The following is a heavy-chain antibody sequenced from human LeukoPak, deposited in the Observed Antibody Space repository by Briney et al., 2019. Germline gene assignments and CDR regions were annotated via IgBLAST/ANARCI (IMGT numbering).Heavy chain of an antibody. V-gene: IGHV4-4*07. J-gene: IGHJ4*02. D-gene: IGHD3-10*01. CDR3: AKEFGY. Sequence: SETLSLTCTVSGGSISGDYWSWIRQPAGKPLEWIGLIYNSGSTNYHPSLKSRVSMSVDTSKNQFSLKLSSVTAADTAIYYCAKEFGYWGQGTLVTVSS. CDR2: IYNSGST. CDR1: GGSISGDY.